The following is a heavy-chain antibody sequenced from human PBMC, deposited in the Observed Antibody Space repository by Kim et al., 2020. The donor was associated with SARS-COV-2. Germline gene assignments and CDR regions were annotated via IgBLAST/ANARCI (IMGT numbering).Heavy chain of an antibody. Sequence: ASVKVSCKASGYTFTSYAMNWVRQAPGQGLEWMGWINTNTGNPTYAQGFTGRFVFSLDTSVSTAYLQISSLKAEDTAVYYCASDRAFCSSTSCYGSRFDPWGQGTLVTVSS. CDR2: INTNTGNP. D-gene: IGHD2-2*01. V-gene: IGHV7-4-1*02. J-gene: IGHJ5*02. CDR3: ASDRAFCSSTSCYGSRFDP. CDR1: GYTFTSYA.